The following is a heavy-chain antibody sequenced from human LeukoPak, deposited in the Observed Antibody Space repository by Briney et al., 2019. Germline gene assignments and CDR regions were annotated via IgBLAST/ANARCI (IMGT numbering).Heavy chain of an antibody. Sequence: PGGSLRLSCAASGFTFSSYSMNWVRQAPGKGLEWVSYISSSSSTIYYADSVKGRFTISRDNAKNSLNLQMNSLRAEDTAVYYCARTYSGSYYDYYYYMDVWGKGTTVTISS. CDR1: GFTFSSYS. J-gene: IGHJ6*03. D-gene: IGHD1-26*01. V-gene: IGHV3-48*01. CDR2: ISSSSSTI. CDR3: ARTYSGSYYDYYYYMDV.